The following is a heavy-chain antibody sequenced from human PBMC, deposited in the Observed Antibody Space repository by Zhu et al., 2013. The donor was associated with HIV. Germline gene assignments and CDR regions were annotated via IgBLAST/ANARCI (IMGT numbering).Heavy chain of an antibody. J-gene: IGHJ4*02. V-gene: IGHV1-69*01. CDR2: IIPVFGTA. D-gene: IGHD3-22*01. Sequence: QVQMVQSGAEVKKPGSSVKVSCKASGGTLSTHAITWVRQAPGQGLEWVGGIIPVFGTATYAQKFQGRVTITADESTSTAYMELSSLRSEDTAVYYCASGSSGGSSGYDYWGQGTLVTVSS. CDR1: GGTLSTHA. CDR3: ASGSSGGSSGYDY.